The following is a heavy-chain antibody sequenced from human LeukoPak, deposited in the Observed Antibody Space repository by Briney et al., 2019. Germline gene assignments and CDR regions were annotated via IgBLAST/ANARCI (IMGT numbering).Heavy chain of an antibody. J-gene: IGHJ4*02. CDR2: INLKSGGT. CDR1: AYTFTGYY. Sequence: ASVKVSCKAAAYTFTGYYMHGGRQAPGQGLEWKGWINLKSGGTNYAQKFQGRVTMTRDTSISTAYMELSRLRSDDTAVYYCARSPHILTGENFDYWGQGTLVTVSS. CDR3: ARSPHILTGENFDY. D-gene: IGHD3-9*01. V-gene: IGHV1-2*02.